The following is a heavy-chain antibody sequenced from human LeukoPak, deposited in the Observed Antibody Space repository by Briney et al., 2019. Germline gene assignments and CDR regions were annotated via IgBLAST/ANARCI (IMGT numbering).Heavy chain of an antibody. Sequence: GGSLRLSCAASGFTFSSYWMSWVRQAPGKGLEWVANIKQDGSEKYYVDSVKGRFTISRDNAKNSLYLQMNSLRAEDTAVYYCARDTHSSSWYYYYYYYMDVWGKGTTVTVSS. J-gene: IGHJ6*03. D-gene: IGHD6-13*01. CDR1: GFTFSSYW. CDR2: IKQDGSEK. CDR3: ARDTHSSSWYYYYYYYMDV. V-gene: IGHV3-7*01.